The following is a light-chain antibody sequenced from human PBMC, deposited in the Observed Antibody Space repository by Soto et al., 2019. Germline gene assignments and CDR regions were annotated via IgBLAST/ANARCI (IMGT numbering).Light chain of an antibody. CDR2: LNSDGRH. CDR3: QTWGTGIRV. J-gene: IGLJ2*01. CDR1: SGHSSYA. Sequence: QLVLTQSPSASASLGASVKLTCTLSSGHSSYAIAWHQQQPEKGPRYLMKLNSDGRHSKGDGVPDRFSGSSSGAERYLTISSLQSEDEADYYCQTWGTGIRVFGGGTKVTVL. V-gene: IGLV4-69*01.